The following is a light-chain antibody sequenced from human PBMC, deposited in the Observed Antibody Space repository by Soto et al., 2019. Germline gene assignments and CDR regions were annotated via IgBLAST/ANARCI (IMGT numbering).Light chain of an antibody. CDR1: QSISSH. CDR2: GAS. CDR3: QQYHSWWA. V-gene: IGKV3-15*01. J-gene: IGKJ1*01. Sequence: EIVMTQSPATLSVSAGEIATLSCRASQSISSHLAWYQQKPGQAPRLLIHGASTRATGIPARFSGSGSGTEFTLVISSLQSEDFAVYYCQQYHSWWAFGQGTKVEIK.